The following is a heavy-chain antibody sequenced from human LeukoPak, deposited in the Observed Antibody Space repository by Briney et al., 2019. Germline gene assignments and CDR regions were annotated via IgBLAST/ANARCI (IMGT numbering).Heavy chain of an antibody. Sequence: PGGSLRLSCAASGFTFSSYAMSWVRQAPGKGLEWVSAISGSGGSTYYADSVKGRFTISRDNSKSTLYLQMNSLRAEDTAVYYCAKEGSGGSYFSPFDYWGQGTLVTVSS. D-gene: IGHD1-26*01. V-gene: IGHV3-23*01. CDR2: ISGSGGST. J-gene: IGHJ4*02. CDR1: GFTFSSYA. CDR3: AKEGSGGSYFSPFDY.